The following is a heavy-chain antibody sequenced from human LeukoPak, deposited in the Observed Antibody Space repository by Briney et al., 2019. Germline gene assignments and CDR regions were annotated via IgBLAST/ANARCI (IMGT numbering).Heavy chain of an antibody. D-gene: IGHD4-17*01. CDR3: ASALTTVTPHFHC. Sequence: GGSLRLSCAASGFTFSSYWMHWVRQPPGKGLVWVSRIDTDGSSATYADSVKGRFTISRDNAENTVYLQMNSLTVEDTGVYHCASALTTVTPHFHCWGQGTLVTVSS. V-gene: IGHV3-74*01. CDR2: IDTDGSSA. J-gene: IGHJ4*02. CDR1: GFTFSSYW.